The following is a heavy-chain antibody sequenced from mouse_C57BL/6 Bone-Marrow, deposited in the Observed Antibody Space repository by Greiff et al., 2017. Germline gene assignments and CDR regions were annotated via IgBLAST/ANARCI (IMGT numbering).Heavy chain of an antibody. CDR2: IYPRSGNT. CDR1: GYTFTSYG. J-gene: IGHJ2*01. Sequence: QVQLQQSGAELARPGASVKLSCKASGYTFTSYGISWVKQRTGQGLEWIGEIYPRSGNTYYNEKFKGKATLTADKSSSTAYMELRSLTSEDSAVYFCARRTYSNYVGDYWGQGTTLTVSS. V-gene: IGHV1-81*01. CDR3: ARRTYSNYVGDY. D-gene: IGHD2-5*01.